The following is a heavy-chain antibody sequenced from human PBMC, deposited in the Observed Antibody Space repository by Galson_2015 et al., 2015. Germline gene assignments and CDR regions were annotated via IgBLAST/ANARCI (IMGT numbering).Heavy chain of an antibody. CDR1: GGSISSSSYY. Sequence: SETLSLTCTVSGGSISSSSYYWGWIRQPPGKGLEWIGSIYYSGSTYYNPSLKSRVTISVDTSKNQFSLKLSSVTAADTAVYYCARQDSGSYNRGAYYFDYWGQGTLVTVSS. V-gene: IGHV4-39*01. CDR2: IYYSGST. D-gene: IGHD1-26*01. J-gene: IGHJ4*02. CDR3: ARQDSGSYNRGAYYFDY.